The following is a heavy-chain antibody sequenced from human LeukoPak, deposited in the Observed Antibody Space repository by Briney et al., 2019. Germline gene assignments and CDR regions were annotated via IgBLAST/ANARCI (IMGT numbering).Heavy chain of an antibody. D-gene: IGHD3-9*01. CDR3: AKDSLTGTGPYYFDC. J-gene: IGHJ4*02. Sequence: PGGSLRLSCATSGFTFSSYGVSWVRQAPGKGLEWLAFIRYDGINKYYADSVKGRFTISRDNSKNTLYLQMNSLRAEDTAVYYCAKDSLTGTGPYYFDCWGQGTLVTVSS. CDR2: IRYDGINK. CDR1: GFTFSSYG. V-gene: IGHV3-30*02.